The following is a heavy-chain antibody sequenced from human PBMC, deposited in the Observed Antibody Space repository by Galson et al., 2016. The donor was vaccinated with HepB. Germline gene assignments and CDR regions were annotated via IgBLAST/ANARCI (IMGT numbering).Heavy chain of an antibody. CDR2: IYPDGRT. D-gene: IGHD5-12*01. CDR1: GFTVTNSF. Sequence: LRLSCAASGFTVTNSFMTWVRQAPGKGLEWVTDIYPDGRTYYADRVKGRFTISRDNSRNSLYLQMNSLRAEDTAVYYCASNSGYGDSNWFDPWGQGTLVTVSS. CDR3: ASNSGYGDSNWFDP. J-gene: IGHJ5*02. V-gene: IGHV3-53*01.